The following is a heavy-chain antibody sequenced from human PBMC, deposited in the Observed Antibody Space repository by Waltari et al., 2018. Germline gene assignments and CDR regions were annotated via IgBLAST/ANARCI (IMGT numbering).Heavy chain of an antibody. CDR2: IYHSGST. CDR1: GYSISSGYY. V-gene: IGHV4-38-2*01. CDR3: ATTRVWGHFDY. J-gene: IGHJ4*02. D-gene: IGHD1-26*01. Sequence: QVQLQESGPGLVKPSETLSLTCAVSGYSISSGYYWGWIRQPPGKGLEWIGSIYHSGSTDYNPSLKSRVTISVDTSKNQFSLKLSSVTAADTAVYYCATTRVWGHFDYWGQGTLVTVSS.